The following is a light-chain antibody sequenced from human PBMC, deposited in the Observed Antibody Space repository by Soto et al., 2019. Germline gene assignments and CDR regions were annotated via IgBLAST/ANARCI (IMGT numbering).Light chain of an antibody. CDR1: QSISSW. CDR3: QQLNSYLIT. V-gene: IGKV1-5*01. Sequence: DIQMTQSPSTLSASVVDRVTITSRASQSISSWLAWYQQKPGKAPKLLIYDASSLESGVPSRFSGSGSGTEFTLTISSLQPEDFATYYCQQLNSYLITFGQGTRLEIK. J-gene: IGKJ5*01. CDR2: DAS.